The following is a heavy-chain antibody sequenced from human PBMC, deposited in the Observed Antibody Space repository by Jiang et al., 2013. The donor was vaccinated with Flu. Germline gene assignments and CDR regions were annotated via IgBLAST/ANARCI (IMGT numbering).Heavy chain of an antibody. V-gene: IGHV4-59*01. Sequence: GSGLVKPSETLSLTCTVASDSINNYYWNWVRQPPGKGLEWIGFGHYSGSTLYNPSLKSRVTISVDTSNNQISLKLNSVSGADTAMYYCARWGNSVITPDRHCFDSWGQGTLVTVSS. J-gene: IGHJ4*02. CDR2: GHYSGST. D-gene: IGHD4-23*01. CDR1: SDSINNYY. CDR3: ARWGNSVITPDRHCFDS.